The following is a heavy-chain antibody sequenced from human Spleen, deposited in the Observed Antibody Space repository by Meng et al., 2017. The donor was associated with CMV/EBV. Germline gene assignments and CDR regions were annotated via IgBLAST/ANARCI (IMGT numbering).Heavy chain of an antibody. CDR1: GYSFRSYW. J-gene: IGHJ6*01. Sequence: GESLKISCEASGYSFRSYWIGWVRQMPGKGLEWIGFIYPGDSDTRYSPSFQGHVTISVDWSITTAYLQWSSLKASDSAMYYGARHGSGLQMVRHVYYYGMDVWGQGTTVTVSS. D-gene: IGHD3-10*01. CDR2: IYPGDSDT. CDR3: ARHGSGLQMVRHVYYYGMDV. V-gene: IGHV5-51*01.